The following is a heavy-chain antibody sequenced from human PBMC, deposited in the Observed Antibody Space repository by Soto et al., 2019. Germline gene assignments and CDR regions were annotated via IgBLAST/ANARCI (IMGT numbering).Heavy chain of an antibody. CDR1: GFTFSSYA. D-gene: IGHD5-18*01. CDR3: AKDRSRYSYGKYYFDY. CDR2: ISGSGGST. J-gene: IGHJ4*02. V-gene: IGHV3-23*01. Sequence: LSLPCAASGFTFSSYAMSWVRQAPGKGLEWVSAISGSGGSTYYADSVKGRFTISRDNSKNTLYLQMNSLRAEDTAVYYCAKDRSRYSYGKYYFDYWGQGTLVTVSS.